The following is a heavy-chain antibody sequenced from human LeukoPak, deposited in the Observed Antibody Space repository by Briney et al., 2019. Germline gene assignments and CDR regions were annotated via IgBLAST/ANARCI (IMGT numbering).Heavy chain of an antibody. J-gene: IGHJ4*02. Sequence: GRSLRLSCAASGFTFSSFWMHWVRQAPGKGLVWVSLINSDGSSTNYADSVKGRFTISRDNAKNTLYLQMNSLRAEDTAVYYCARPDYYDSGGYYYWGQGTLVTVSS. D-gene: IGHD3-22*01. CDR3: ARPDYYDSGGYYY. CDR2: INSDGSST. CDR1: GFTFSSFW. V-gene: IGHV3-74*01.